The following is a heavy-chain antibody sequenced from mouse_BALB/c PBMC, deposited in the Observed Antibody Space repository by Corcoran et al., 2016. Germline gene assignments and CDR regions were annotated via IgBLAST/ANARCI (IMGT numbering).Heavy chain of an antibody. CDR3: AREPYAMDY. Sequence: QIQLVQSGPELKKTGETVKISCKASGYNFTNYGMNWVKQAPGKGLKGMGWINTYTGEPTYADDFKGRFAFSLETSASTAYLQINNLKNEDMATYFCAREPYAMDYWGQGTSVTVSS. J-gene: IGHJ4*01. V-gene: IGHV9-1*02. CDR2: INTYTGEP. CDR1: GYNFTNYG.